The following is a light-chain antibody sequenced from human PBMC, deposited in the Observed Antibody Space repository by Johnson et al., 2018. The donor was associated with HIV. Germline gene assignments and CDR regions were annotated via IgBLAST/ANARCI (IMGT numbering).Light chain of an antibody. V-gene: IGLV1-51*02. CDR1: SSNIGNNY. Sequence: QSMLTQPPSVSAAPGQKVTISCSGSSSNIGNNYVSWYHQLPGTAPKLLIYENNQRPSGVPDRFSGSKSGTSASLAISGLRAEDEADYLCAAWDDRLNGTYVFGTGTKVTVL. CDR3: AAWDDRLNGTYV. J-gene: IGLJ1*01. CDR2: ENN.